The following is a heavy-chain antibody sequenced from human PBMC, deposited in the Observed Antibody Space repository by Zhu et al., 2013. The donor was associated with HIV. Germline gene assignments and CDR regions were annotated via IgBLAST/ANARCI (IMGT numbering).Heavy chain of an antibody. D-gene: IGHD3-9*01. Sequence: QVQLQQWGAGLVKPSETLSLTCTVSGASISSSHYYWGWIRQPPGKGLEWIGSVDYSDNTYYNPSLKSRVAMSLDTSKNQFSLKLTSVTAADTAVYYCVRPPWILRNFAPFDSWGQGTLVTVSS. CDR2: VDYSDNT. V-gene: IGHV4-39*07. CDR1: GASISSSHYY. CDR3: VRPPWILRNFAPFDS. J-gene: IGHJ4*02.